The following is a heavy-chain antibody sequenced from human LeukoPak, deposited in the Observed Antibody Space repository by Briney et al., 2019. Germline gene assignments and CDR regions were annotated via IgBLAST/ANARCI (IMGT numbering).Heavy chain of an antibody. J-gene: IGHJ5*02. V-gene: IGHV4-34*01. CDR1: GGSFSGYY. CDR2: INHSGST. CDR3: ARGPWFDP. Sequence: PSETLSLTCAVYGGSFSGYYWSWIRQPPGKGLEWIGEINHSGSTNYNPPLKSRVTISVDTSRNQFSLKLSSVTAADTAVYYCARGPWFDPWGQGTLVTVSS.